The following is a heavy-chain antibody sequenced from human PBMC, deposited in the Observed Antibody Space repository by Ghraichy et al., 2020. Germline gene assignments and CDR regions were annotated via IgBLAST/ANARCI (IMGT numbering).Heavy chain of an antibody. CDR3: ASIVTGTITRAFDI. D-gene: IGHD1-7*01. J-gene: IGHJ3*02. Sequence: SETLSLTCTVSGGSISSGGYYWSWIRQHPGKGLEWIGYIYYSGSTYYNPSLKSRVTISVDTSKNQFSLKLSSVTAADTAVYYCASIVTGTITRAFDIWGQGTMVTVSS. V-gene: IGHV4-31*03. CDR1: GGSISSGGYY. CDR2: IYYSGST.